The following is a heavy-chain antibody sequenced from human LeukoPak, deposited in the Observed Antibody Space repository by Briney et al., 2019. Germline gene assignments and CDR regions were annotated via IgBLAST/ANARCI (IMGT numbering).Heavy chain of an antibody. Sequence: SQTLSLTCTVSGGSISSGDYYWSWIRQPPGKGLEWIGYIYYSGSTYYNPSLKSRVTISVDTSKNQFSLQLSSVTAADTAVYYCARGELVDYYYGMDVWGQGTTVTVSS. J-gene: IGHJ6*02. V-gene: IGHV4-30-4*01. CDR3: ARGELVDYYYGMDV. CDR1: GGSISSGDYY. CDR2: IYYSGST. D-gene: IGHD6-6*01.